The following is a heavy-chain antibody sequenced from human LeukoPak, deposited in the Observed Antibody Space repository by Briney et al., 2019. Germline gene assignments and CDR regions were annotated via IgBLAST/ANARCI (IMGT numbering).Heavy chain of an antibody. CDR1: GGSFSGYY. CDR3: ARGLGYCSSTSCYRSLYYYYYMDV. Sequence: SETLSLTCAVYGGSFSGYYWSWIRQPPGKGLEGIGEINHSGSTNYNPSLKSRVTISVDTSKNQFSLKLSSVTAADTAVYYCARGLGYCSSTSCYRSLYYYYYMDVWGKGTTVTVSS. J-gene: IGHJ6*03. D-gene: IGHD2-2*02. CDR2: INHSGST. V-gene: IGHV4-34*01.